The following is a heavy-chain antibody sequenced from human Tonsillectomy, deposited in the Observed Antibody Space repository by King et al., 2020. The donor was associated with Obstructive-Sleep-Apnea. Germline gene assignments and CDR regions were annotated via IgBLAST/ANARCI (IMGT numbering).Heavy chain of an antibody. V-gene: IGHV3-30*02. Sequence: VQLVESGGGVVQPGGVLRLSCASSGFTFSNYAMHCVSQVPGKRPEWVELRWFDGSYKNYADSLKGRFTISRDNSKNMLYLQMNSLRTEETAVYYCAKDRRDQLLSNDAFDIWGQGTMVTVSS. CDR1: GFTFSNYA. D-gene: IGHD2-2*01. CDR3: AKDRRDQLLSNDAFDI. J-gene: IGHJ3*02. CDR2: RWFDGSYK.